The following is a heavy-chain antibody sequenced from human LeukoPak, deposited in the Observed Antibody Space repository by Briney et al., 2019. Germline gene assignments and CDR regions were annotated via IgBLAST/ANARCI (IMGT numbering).Heavy chain of an antibody. Sequence: ASVKVSCKASGGTFSSYAISWVRQAPGQGLEWMGGIIPIFGTANYAQKSQGRVTITADESTSTAYMELSSLRSEDTAVYYCARGGLRFYCSGGSCYLNWFDPWGQGTLVTVSS. CDR3: ARGGLRFYCSGGSCYLNWFDP. CDR1: GGTFSSYA. V-gene: IGHV1-69*13. D-gene: IGHD2-15*01. J-gene: IGHJ5*02. CDR2: IIPIFGTA.